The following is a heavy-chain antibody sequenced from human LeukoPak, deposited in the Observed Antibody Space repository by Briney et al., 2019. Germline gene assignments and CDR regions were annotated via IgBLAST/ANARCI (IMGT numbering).Heavy chain of an antibody. CDR3: ARGDFWSGYYTGLY. CDR1: DFTVSSNY. Sequence: GGSPRLSCAASDFTVSSNYMSWVRQAPGKGLEWVSIIYAGGTTYYADSVRGRFTISRDNSKNTLYLQMNSLRAEDTAVYYCARGDFWSGYYTGLYWGQGTLVTVSS. D-gene: IGHD3-3*01. CDR2: IYAGGTT. J-gene: IGHJ4*02. V-gene: IGHV3-53*01.